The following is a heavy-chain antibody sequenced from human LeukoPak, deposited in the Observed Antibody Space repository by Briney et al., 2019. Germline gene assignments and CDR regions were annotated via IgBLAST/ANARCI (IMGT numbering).Heavy chain of an antibody. CDR1: GFTFSSYW. CDR3: ARGGDSSGYYYGAFDI. V-gene: IGHV3-74*01. J-gene: IGHJ3*02. CDR2: INSDGSST. Sequence: GGSLRLSCAASGFTFSSYWMHWVRHAPGKGLVWVSRINSDGSSTSYADSVKGRFTISRDNAKNTLYLQMNSLRAEDTAVYYCARGGDSSGYYYGAFDIWGQGTMVTVSS. D-gene: IGHD3-22*01.